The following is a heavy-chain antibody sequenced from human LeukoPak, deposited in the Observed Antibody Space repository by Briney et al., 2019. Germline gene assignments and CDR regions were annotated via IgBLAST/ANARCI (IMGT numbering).Heavy chain of an antibody. CDR2: IYYSGST. CDR3: ARDYGGNSASHWFDP. CDR1: GGSISSYY. D-gene: IGHD4-23*01. Sequence: AETLSLTCTVSGGSISSYYWSWIRQPPGKGLEWIGYIYYSGSTNYNPSLQSRVTISVDTSKNQFSLKLSSLTAADTAVYYCARDYGGNSASHWFDPWGQGTLVTV. V-gene: IGHV4-59*01. J-gene: IGHJ5*02.